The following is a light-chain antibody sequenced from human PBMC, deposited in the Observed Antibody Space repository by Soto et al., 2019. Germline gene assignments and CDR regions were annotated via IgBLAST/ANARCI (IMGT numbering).Light chain of an antibody. J-gene: IGKJ2*01. CDR1: QTISSY. CDR3: PRSFGTLPYT. V-gene: IGKV1-39*01. CDR2: AAS. Sequence: DIQMTQSPSSLSASVGDRVTITCRASQTISSYLNWYQQKPGKAPKLLIYAASSLQSGVPSRFSGSGSGTDFTLTISNLQPEDFATSYCPRSFGTLPYTFGQGTKMDIK.